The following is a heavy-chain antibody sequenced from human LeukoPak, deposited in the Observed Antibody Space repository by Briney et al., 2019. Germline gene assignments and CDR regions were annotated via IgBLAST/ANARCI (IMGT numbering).Heavy chain of an antibody. V-gene: IGHV3-21*01. CDR1: GFTFSSYS. CDR2: ISSSSSYI. Sequence: MTGGSLRLSCAASGFTFSSYSMNWVRQAPGKGLEWVSSISSSSSYIYYADSVKGRFTISRDNAKNSLYLQMNSLRAEDTAVYYCACSGWFRGGWYFDYWGQGTLVTVSS. D-gene: IGHD6-19*01. J-gene: IGHJ4*02. CDR3: ACSGWFRGGWYFDY.